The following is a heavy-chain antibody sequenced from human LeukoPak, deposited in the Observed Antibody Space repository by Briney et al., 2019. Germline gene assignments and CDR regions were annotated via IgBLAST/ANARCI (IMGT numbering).Heavy chain of an antibody. D-gene: IGHD3-22*01. CDR2: ISSDGSTT. J-gene: IGHJ5*02. Sequence: GGSLRLSCAASGFTFSRYWMHWLRQAPGKELVWVSHISSDGSTTKYADSVKGRFTISRDNAKNTVFLQMNSLRVEDTAVYYCAREGSYLDAGGSYYLHWFDPWGQGALVTVSS. CDR3: AREGSYLDAGGSYYLHWFDP. V-gene: IGHV3-74*01. CDR1: GFTFSRYW.